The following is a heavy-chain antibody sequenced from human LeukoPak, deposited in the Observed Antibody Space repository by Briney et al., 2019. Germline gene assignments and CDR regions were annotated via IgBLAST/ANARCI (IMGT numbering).Heavy chain of an antibody. CDR1: GGSFSGYY. D-gene: IGHD6-19*01. V-gene: IGHV4-34*01. CDR2: INHSGST. CDR3: ARGPGIAVAGRYWYFDL. Sequence: SETLSLTCAVYGGSFSGYYWSWIRQPPGKGLEWIGEINHSGSTNYNPSLKSRATISVDTSKNQFSLKLSSVTAADTAVYYCARGPGIAVAGRYWYFDLWGRGTLVTVSS. J-gene: IGHJ2*01.